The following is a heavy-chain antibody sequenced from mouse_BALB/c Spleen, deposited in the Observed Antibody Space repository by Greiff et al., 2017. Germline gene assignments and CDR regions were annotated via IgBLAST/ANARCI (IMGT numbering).Heavy chain of an antibody. CDR3: ARYPTRTVDY. J-gene: IGHJ2*01. D-gene: IGHD2-10*01. CDR2: INPSSGYT. V-gene: IGHV1-4*02. Sequence: VQLQQSAAELARPGASVKMSCKASGYTFTSYTMHWVKQRPGQGLEWIGYINPSSGYTEYNQKFKDKTTLTADKSSSTAYMQLSSLTSEDSAVYYCARYPTRTVDYWGQGTTLTVSS. CDR1: GYTFTSYT.